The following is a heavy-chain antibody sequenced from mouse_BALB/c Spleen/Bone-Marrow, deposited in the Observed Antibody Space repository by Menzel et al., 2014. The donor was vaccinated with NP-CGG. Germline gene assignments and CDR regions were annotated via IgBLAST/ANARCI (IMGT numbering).Heavy chain of an antibody. V-gene: IGHV10-1*02. CDR3: VRHSYHDNSLDY. J-gene: IGHJ4*01. CDR2: IRSKSKNYAT. Sequence: EVKLMGSGGGLVQPKGSLKLSCAASGFTFNIYAMNWVRQAPGKGLEWVARIRSKSKNYATYYADSVKDRFTISRDDSQSMLHLQVNSLKTEDTAMYYCVRHSYHDNSLDYWGQGISVIVSS. CDR1: GFTFNIYA. D-gene: IGHD2-12*01.